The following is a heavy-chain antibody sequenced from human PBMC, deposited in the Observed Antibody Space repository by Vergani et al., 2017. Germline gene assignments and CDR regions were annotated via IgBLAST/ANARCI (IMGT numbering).Heavy chain of an antibody. CDR1: GFTFSSYA. J-gene: IGHJ6*03. CDR2: VLFDGSNE. Sequence: QVQLVESGGGVVQPGGSLRLSCAASGFTFSSYAMHWVRQAPGKGLEWVAYVLFDGSNEYYADSVKGRFIVSRDNSNAALYLQMNSLRTEDTAVYYCARLIYPYSSSAYYYYYYCMDVWGKGTTVTVSS. CDR3: ARLIYPYSSSAYYYYYYCMDV. D-gene: IGHD6-13*01. V-gene: IGHV3-30*04.